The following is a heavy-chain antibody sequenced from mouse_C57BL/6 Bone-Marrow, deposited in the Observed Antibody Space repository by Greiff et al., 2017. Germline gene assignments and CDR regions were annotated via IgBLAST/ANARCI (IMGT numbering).Heavy chain of an antibody. CDR2: INPNNGGT. CDR1: GYTFTDYY. J-gene: IGHJ2*01. V-gene: IGHV1-26*01. D-gene: IGHD1-1*01. Sequence: VQLQQSGPELVKPGASVKISCKASGYTFTDYYMNWVKQSHGKSLEWIGDINPNNGGTSYNQKFKGKATLTVDKSSSTAYMELRSLTSEDSAVYYSARWRHYYDSSLDYWGQGTTLTVSS. CDR3: ARWRHYYDSSLDY.